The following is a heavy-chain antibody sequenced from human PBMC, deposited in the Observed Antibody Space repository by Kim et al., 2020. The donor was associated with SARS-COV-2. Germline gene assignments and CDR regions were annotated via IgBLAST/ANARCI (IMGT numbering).Heavy chain of an antibody. J-gene: IGHJ6*02. V-gene: IGHV3-11*01. CDR3: ARSRIQLHYYYYGMDV. CDR2: ISSSGSTI. D-gene: IGHD1-1*01. CDR1: GFTFSDYY. Sequence: GGSLRLSCAASGFTFSDYYMSWIRQAPGKGLEWVSYISSSGSTIYYADSVKGRFTISRDNAKNSLYLQMNSLRAEDTAVYYCARSRIQLHYYYYGMDVWGQGTTVTVSS.